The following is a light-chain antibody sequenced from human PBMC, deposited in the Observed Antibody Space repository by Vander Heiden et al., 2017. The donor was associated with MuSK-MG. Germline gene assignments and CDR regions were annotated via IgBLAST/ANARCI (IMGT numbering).Light chain of an antibody. V-gene: IGKV2D-29*02. Sequence: DLVMTQTPLSLSVTPGQSASVSCKSSQSLLNSDGKTYLYWYLQRPDQSPQLLIYEVSNRFAGVPDRFRGSGSGAEFTLKISRVEAEDVGVYYCMQSIQVPITFGQGTRLEIK. CDR2: EVS. CDR3: MQSIQVPIT. J-gene: IGKJ5*01. CDR1: QSLLNSDGKTY.